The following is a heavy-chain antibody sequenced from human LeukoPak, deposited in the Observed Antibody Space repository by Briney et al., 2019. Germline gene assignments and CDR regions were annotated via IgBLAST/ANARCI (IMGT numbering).Heavy chain of an antibody. D-gene: IGHD1-1*01. Sequence: GASVKVSCKASGYTFTSYGISWVRPAPGQGLEWMGWISAYNGNTNYAQKLQGRVTMTTDTSTSTAYMELRSLRSDDTAVYYCATSPPGIDYYYGMEVCGQGTTVTVSS. J-gene: IGHJ6*02. CDR1: GYTFTSYG. CDR3: ATSPPGIDYYYGMEV. CDR2: ISAYNGNT. V-gene: IGHV1-18*01.